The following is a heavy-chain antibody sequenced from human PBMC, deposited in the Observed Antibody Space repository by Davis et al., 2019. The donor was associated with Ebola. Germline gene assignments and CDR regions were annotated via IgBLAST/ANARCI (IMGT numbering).Heavy chain of an antibody. CDR1: GFTFSSSS. D-gene: IGHD3-16*01. CDR2: ISSSSSYI. CDR3: AKDPGRGYHYYAMDV. J-gene: IGHJ6*04. V-gene: IGHV3-21*01. Sequence: GESLKISCAASGFTFSSSSMNWVRQAPGKGLEWVSSISSSSSYIYYADSVKGRFTISRDNAKNSLYLQMNSLRAEDTAVYYCAKDPGRGYHYYAMDVWGKGTTVTVSS.